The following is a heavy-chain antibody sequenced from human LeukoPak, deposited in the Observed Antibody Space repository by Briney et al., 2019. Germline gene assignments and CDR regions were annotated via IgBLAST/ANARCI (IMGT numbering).Heavy chain of an antibody. D-gene: IGHD4-17*01. CDR2: IKQDGSEK. CDR3: TYGDYVYYFDY. Sequence: GGSLRLSCAASGFTSSNYWMSWVRQAPGKGLEWVASIKQDGSEKNYVDSVKGRFTISRDNAKNSLYLQMNSLRAEDTAVYYCTYGDYVYYFDYWGQGTLVTVSS. CDR1: GFTSSNYW. J-gene: IGHJ4*02. V-gene: IGHV3-7*03.